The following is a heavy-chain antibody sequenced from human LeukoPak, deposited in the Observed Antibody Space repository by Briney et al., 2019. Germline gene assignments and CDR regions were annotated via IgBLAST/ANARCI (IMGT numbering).Heavy chain of an antibody. D-gene: IGHD6-19*01. CDR1: GDIFSSQNGA. J-gene: IGHJ4*02. CDR3: ARDFGTTGWHTFDY. Sequence: SQTHSLTCVVSGDIFSSQNGACNWGRQSRAGGLEWQGKTYYRCKWYNDYAESMEGRMTISQDTSKNQYSLHLNSVTPDDTDVYYCARDFGTTGWHTFDYWGQGTLVTVSS. CDR2: TYYRCKWYN. V-gene: IGHV6-1*01.